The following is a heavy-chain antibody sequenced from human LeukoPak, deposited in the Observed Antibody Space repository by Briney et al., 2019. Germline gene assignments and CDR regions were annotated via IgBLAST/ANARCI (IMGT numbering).Heavy chain of an antibody. V-gene: IGHV3-23*01. Sequence: TGGSLRLSCAASGFTFSSYWMSWVRQAPGKGLEWVSAISGSGGSTYYADSVKGRFTISRDNSKNTLYLQMNSLRAEDTAVYYCAKAKSSSRDYYYMDVWGKGTTVTVSS. D-gene: IGHD6-6*01. CDR2: ISGSGGST. J-gene: IGHJ6*03. CDR3: AKAKSSSRDYYYMDV. CDR1: GFTFSSYW.